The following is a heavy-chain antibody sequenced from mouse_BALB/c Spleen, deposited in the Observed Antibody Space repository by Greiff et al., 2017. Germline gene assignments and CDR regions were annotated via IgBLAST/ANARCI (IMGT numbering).Heavy chain of an antibody. CDR1: GYTFTSYW. Sequence: QVQLKESGAELAKPGASVKMSCKASGYTFTSYWMHWVKQRPGQGLEWIGYINPSTGYTEYNQKFKDKATLTADKSSSTAYMQLSSLTSEDSAVYYCARPHYGSSFDYWGQGTTLTVSS. D-gene: IGHD1-1*01. J-gene: IGHJ2*01. CDR3: ARPHYGSSFDY. V-gene: IGHV1-7*01. CDR2: INPSTGYT.